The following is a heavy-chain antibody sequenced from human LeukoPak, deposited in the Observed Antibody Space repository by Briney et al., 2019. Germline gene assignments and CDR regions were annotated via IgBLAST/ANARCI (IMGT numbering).Heavy chain of an antibody. Sequence: ASVKVSCKASGYXFTSFYIHWVRQAPGQGLEWMGWVSGYNGNTNYAQKFEGRVAMTTDTSSSTAYMELRSLRSDDTAIYYCARGDWFDPWGQGTLVTVSS. J-gene: IGHJ5*02. CDR3: ARGDWFDP. CDR2: VSGYNGNT. D-gene: IGHD2-21*01. CDR1: GYXFTSFY. V-gene: IGHV1-18*04.